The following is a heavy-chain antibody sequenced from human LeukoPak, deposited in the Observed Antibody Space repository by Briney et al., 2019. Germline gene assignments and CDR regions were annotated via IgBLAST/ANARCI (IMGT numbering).Heavy chain of an antibody. J-gene: IGHJ4*02. D-gene: IGHD2-2*01. CDR2: IYYSGST. CDR3: ARDTTTMPGNFDY. CDR1: GGSINTYF. V-gene: IGHV4-59*01. Sequence: PSETLSLTCTVSGGSINTYFWSWIRQPPGKGLEWIGYIYYSGSTNYNPSLKSRVTISVDTSKDQFSLKLSSVTAADTAVYYCARDTTTMPGNFDYWGQGTLVTVSS.